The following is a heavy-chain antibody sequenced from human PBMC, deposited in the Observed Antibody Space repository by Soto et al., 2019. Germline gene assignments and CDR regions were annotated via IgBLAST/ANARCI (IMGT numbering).Heavy chain of an antibody. Sequence: ASVKVSCKASGYTFTNNDVSWVRQATGQGLEWMGWMNPGSGDTGYAQKFQGRVTMTRDISIATAYMELNSLTSEDTAVYYCARMESFGSLNWFDPWGQGTLVTVSS. CDR1: GYTFTNND. D-gene: IGHD5-18*01. V-gene: IGHV1-8*02. CDR3: ARMESFGSLNWFDP. J-gene: IGHJ5*02. CDR2: MNPGSGDT.